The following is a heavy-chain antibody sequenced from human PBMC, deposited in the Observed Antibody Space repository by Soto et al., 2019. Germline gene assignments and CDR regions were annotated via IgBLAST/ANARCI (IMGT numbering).Heavy chain of an antibody. D-gene: IGHD3-22*01. CDR1: GGSFSGYY. V-gene: IGHV4-34*01. Sequence: TSETLSLTCAVYGGSFSGYYWSWIRQPPGKGLEWIGEINHSGSTNYNPSLKSRVTISVDTSKNQFSLKLSSVTAADTAVYYCARGGRITMIVVVTPFDYWGQGTLVTVSS. J-gene: IGHJ4*02. CDR2: INHSGST. CDR3: ARGGRITMIVVVTPFDY.